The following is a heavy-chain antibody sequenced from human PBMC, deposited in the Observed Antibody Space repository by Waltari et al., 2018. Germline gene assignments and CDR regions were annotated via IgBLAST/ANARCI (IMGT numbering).Heavy chain of an antibody. Sequence: QVQLVQSGAEVKKPGSSVKVSCKASGGTFSSYAISWVRQAPGQGLEWMGGIIPIFGTANYAQKFQGRVTITADKSTSTAYMELSSLRSEDTAVYYCARGAPQPLLSEGYWYFDLWGRGTLVTVSS. CDR2: IIPIFGTA. CDR3: ARGAPQPLLSEGYWYFDL. V-gene: IGHV1-69*14. J-gene: IGHJ2*01. CDR1: GGTFSSYA. D-gene: IGHD1-26*01.